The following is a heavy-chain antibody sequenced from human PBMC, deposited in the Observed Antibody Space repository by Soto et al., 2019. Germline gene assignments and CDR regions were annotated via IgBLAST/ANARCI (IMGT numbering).Heavy chain of an antibody. CDR3: ARTDKYNSQSSGWANRFDY. CDR1: GFIFSNYA. V-gene: IGHV3-23*01. Sequence: EVQLLESGGDLVQPGGSLRLSCAASGFIFSNYAMTWVRQAPGKGPEWVSTFTSGGSTYYRDTVKGRLTISRDNSKNTLYLQRNSLRAEDTAVYYCARTDKYNSQSSGWANRFDYWGQGTLVTVSS. CDR2: FTSGGST. J-gene: IGHJ4*02. D-gene: IGHD6-19*01.